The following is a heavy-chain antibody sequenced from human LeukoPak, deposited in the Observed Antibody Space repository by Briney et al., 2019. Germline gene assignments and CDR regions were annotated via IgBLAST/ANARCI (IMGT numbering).Heavy chain of an antibody. CDR3: ARSYDSSGYYYFFFDY. CDR2: ISSSSSYI. J-gene: IGHJ4*02. CDR1: GFTFGSYS. D-gene: IGHD3-22*01. Sequence: PGGSLRLSCAASGFTFGSYSMNWVRQAPGKGLEWVSSISSSSSYIYYADSVKGRFTISRDNAKNSLYLQMNSLRAEDTAVYYCARSYDSSGYYYFFFDYWGQGTLVTVSS. V-gene: IGHV3-21*01.